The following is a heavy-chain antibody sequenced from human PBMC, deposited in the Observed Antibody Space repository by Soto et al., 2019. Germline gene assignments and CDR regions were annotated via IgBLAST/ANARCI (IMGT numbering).Heavy chain of an antibody. V-gene: IGHV3-30*18. CDR2: ISNDGSNK. Sequence: QVQLVESGGGVVQPGMSLSLSCAASGFTFSNYGMHWVRQAPGKGLEWVTLISNDGSNKFYADSVKGRFTISRDNSKNTLYLQMTSLKTEDTAVYYCAKDGADTGTYNFDYWGQGNLVTVSS. CDR3: AKDGADTGTYNFDY. J-gene: IGHJ4*02. CDR1: GFTFSNYG. D-gene: IGHD1-26*01.